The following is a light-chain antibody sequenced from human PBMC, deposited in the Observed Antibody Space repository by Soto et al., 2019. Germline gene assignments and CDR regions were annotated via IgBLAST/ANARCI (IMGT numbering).Light chain of an antibody. J-gene: IGLJ1*01. V-gene: IGLV2-8*01. CDR3: NSYAGNLGYV. CDR2: EVN. Sequence: QSALTQPPSASGSPGQSVTISCTGTSNDVGGYNYVSWYQQHPGKAPKLMIYEVNKRPSGVPDRFSGSKSGNTASLTVSGLQAEDEADYYCNSYAGNLGYVFATGTKVTVL. CDR1: SNDVGGYNY.